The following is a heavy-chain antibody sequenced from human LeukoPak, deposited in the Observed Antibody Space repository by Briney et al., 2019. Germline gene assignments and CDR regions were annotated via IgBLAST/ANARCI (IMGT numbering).Heavy chain of an antibody. CDR3: ARGRGRYDSSGYGGY. Sequence: KPSETLSLTCTVSGGSISSSSYYWSWIRQPPGKGLEWIGEINHSGSTNYNPSLKSRVTISVDTSKNQFSLKLSSVTAADTAVYYCARGRGRYDSSGYGGYWGQGTLVTVSS. J-gene: IGHJ4*02. D-gene: IGHD3-22*01. CDR2: INHSGST. V-gene: IGHV4-39*07. CDR1: GGSISSSSYY.